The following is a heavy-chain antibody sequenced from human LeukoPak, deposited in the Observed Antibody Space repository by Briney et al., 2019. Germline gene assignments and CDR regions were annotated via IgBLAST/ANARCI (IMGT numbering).Heavy chain of an antibody. V-gene: IGHV3-9*01. J-gene: IGHJ4*02. Sequence: GRSLRLSCAASGFTFDDYGMHWVRQVPGKGLEWVSGISWNSGSIAYVDSVKGRFTISRDNAKNSLYLQMNSLRAEDTAVYYCARNRAYSSSWTSPGASSGYNDYWGQGTLVTVSS. CDR3: ARNRAYSSSWTSPGASSGYNDY. CDR2: ISWNSGSI. CDR1: GFTFDDYG. D-gene: IGHD6-13*01.